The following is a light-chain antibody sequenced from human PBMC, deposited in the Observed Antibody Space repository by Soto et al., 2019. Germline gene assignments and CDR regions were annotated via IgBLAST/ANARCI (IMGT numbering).Light chain of an antibody. CDR2: GAS. CDR3: QQYGSSYT. Sequence: EIVLTQSPGTLSLSPGERATLSCRASQSVSSSYLAWYQQKPGQAPRLLIYGASNRATGIPDRFSGSGSGTDFTLTISRLEPEDFAVYYCQQYGSSYTFGQGTKLELK. J-gene: IGKJ2*01. CDR1: QSVSSSY. V-gene: IGKV3-20*01.